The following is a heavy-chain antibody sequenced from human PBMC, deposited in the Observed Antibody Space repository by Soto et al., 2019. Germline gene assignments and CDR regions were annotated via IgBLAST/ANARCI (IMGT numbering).Heavy chain of an antibody. CDR3: ARLEGLATISYYFDY. V-gene: IGHV4-59*08. Sequence: SETLSLTCTVSGGSISPHYWSWIRQPPGKGLEWIGSIYYRGSTYYNPSLKTRVTISLDKSKSQFSLKLNSVTAADSAVYFCARLEGLATISYYFDYWGQGTLVTVSS. CDR1: GGSISPHY. CDR2: IYYRGST. J-gene: IGHJ4*02. D-gene: IGHD3-9*01.